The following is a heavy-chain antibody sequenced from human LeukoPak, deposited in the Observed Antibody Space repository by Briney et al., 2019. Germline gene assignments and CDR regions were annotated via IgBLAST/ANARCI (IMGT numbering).Heavy chain of an antibody. V-gene: IGHV3-69-1*01. J-gene: IGHJ4*02. CDR3: ARDWEDY. D-gene: IGHD1-26*01. CDR1: GFTFTDYT. Sequence: GESLRLSCVASGFTFTDYTLNWVRQAPGKGPEWVSSITARVTYAGSVKGRFTISRDNAKNSLYLQMNSLRAEDTAVYYCARDWEDYWGQGTLVTVSS. CDR2: ITARVT.